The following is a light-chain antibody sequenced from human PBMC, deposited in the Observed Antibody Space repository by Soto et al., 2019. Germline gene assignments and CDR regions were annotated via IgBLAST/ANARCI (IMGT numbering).Light chain of an antibody. CDR1: SSDVGGYNY. CDR3: SSYTSSTTLSVV. CDR2: GVT. V-gene: IGLV2-14*01. Sequence: QSALTQPASVSGSPGQSITISCTGTSSDVGGYNYVSWYQQHPGKAPQLMIYGVTNRPAGVSNRCSGSKPGNTASLTISGRQSEDEADYYCSSYTSSTTLSVVFGGGTKLTVL. J-gene: IGLJ2*01.